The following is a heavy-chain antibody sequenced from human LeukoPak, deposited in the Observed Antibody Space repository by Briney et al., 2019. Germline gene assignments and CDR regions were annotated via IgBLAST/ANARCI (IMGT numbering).Heavy chain of an antibody. J-gene: IGHJ4*02. Sequence: PGGSLRLSCAASGFTFSSYALSWVRQAPGKGLEWVSGILGSGLSTYYADSVKGRFTISRDNSTKTLFLQMNSLRVEDTAEYFCAKRVGSGSYYFDYWGQGTLVHVSS. CDR3: AKRVGSGSYYFDY. CDR1: GFTFSSYA. V-gene: IGHV3-23*01. CDR2: ILGSGLST. D-gene: IGHD3-22*01.